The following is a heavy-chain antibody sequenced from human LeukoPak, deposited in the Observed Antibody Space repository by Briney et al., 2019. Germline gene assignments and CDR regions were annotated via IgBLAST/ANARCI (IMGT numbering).Heavy chain of an antibody. J-gene: IGHJ4*02. Sequence: ASVKVSCKASGYTFTSYDINWVRQATGQGLEWMGWMNPNSGNTGYAQKFQGKVTMTRNIFISTAYMELSSLRSEDTAVYYCARVEYMSGYSHIYWGQGTLVTVSS. D-gene: IGHD3-3*01. CDR2: MNPNSGNT. CDR3: ARVEYMSGYSHIY. V-gene: IGHV1-8*01. CDR1: GYTFTSYD.